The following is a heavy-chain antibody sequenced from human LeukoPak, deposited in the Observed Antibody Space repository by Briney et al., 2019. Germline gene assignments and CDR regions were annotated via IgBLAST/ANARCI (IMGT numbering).Heavy chain of an antibody. Sequence: GGSLRLSCAASGFTFSNYEMNWVRQAPGKGLEWASYISSSGSTIHYADSVKGRFTISRDNAKNSLYLQMNSLRAEDTAVYYCARWNGDYWGQGTLVSVSS. CDR3: ARWNGDY. CDR1: GFTFSNYE. J-gene: IGHJ4*02. V-gene: IGHV3-48*03. D-gene: IGHD1-1*01. CDR2: ISSSGSTI.